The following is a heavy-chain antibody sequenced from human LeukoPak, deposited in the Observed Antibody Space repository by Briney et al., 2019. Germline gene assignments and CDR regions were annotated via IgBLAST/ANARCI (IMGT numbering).Heavy chain of an antibody. CDR1: GFTFDDYA. CDR2: LNWNSGSI. Sequence: GGSLRLSCAASGFTFDDYAMHWVRQAPGKGLEWVSGLNWNSGSIGYADSVKGRFTISRDNAKNSLYLQMNSLRAEDTALYYCAKDHSGSYLRAFDIWGQGTMVTVSS. CDR3: AKDHSGSYLRAFDI. V-gene: IGHV3-9*01. D-gene: IGHD1-26*01. J-gene: IGHJ3*02.